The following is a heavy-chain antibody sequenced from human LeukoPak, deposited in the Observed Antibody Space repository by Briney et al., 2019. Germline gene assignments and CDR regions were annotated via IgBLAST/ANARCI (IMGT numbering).Heavy chain of an antibody. CDR1: GGTFSSYA. CDR3: AREAYCSGGSCYSNWFDP. Sequence: SVKVSCKASGGTFSSYAISWVRQAPGQGLEWMGAIILIFGTANYAQKFQGRVTITADESTSTAYMELSSLRSEDTAVYYCAREAYCSGGSCYSNWFDPWGQGTLVTVSS. CDR2: IILIFGTA. J-gene: IGHJ5*02. D-gene: IGHD2-15*01. V-gene: IGHV1-69*13.